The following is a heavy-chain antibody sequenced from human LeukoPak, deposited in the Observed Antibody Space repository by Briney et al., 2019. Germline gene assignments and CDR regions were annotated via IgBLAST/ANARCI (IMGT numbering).Heavy chain of an antibody. Sequence: SETLSLTCAVYGGSFSGYYWSWIRQPPGKGLEWIGEINHSGSTNYNPSLKSRVTISVDTPKNQFSLKLNSVTAADTAVYYCARGHLTGRGYFDYWGQGTLVTVSS. D-gene: IGHD1-20*01. V-gene: IGHV4-34*01. CDR1: GGSFSGYY. CDR2: INHSGST. CDR3: ARGHLTGRGYFDY. J-gene: IGHJ4*02.